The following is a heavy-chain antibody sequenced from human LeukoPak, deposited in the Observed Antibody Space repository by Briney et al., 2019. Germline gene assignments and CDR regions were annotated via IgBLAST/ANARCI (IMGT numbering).Heavy chain of an antibody. D-gene: IGHD3-16*01. Sequence: PGGSLRLSCAASGFTFRSYWMGWVRQAPGMGLEWVAHIKQDGSEEYYVDSVRGRFTISRDNFKNTVSLQLNSLRAEDTAMYYCAKDDDWGRFNHWGQGTLVTVSS. J-gene: IGHJ1*01. CDR1: GFTFRSYW. V-gene: IGHV3-7*03. CDR2: IKQDGSEE. CDR3: AKDDDWGRFNH.